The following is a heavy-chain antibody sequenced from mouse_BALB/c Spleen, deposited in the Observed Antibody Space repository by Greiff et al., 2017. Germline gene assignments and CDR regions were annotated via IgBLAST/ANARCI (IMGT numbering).Heavy chain of an antibody. J-gene: IGHJ2*01. D-gene: IGHD4-1*01. CDR1: GYSITSDYA. Sequence: EVQLQESGPGLVKPSQSLSLTCTVTGYSITSDYAWNWIRQFPGNKLEWMGYISYSGSTSYNPSLKSRISITRDTSKNQFFLQLNSVTTEDTATYYCARSPLGPFDYWGQGTTLTVSS. CDR3: ARSPLGPFDY. V-gene: IGHV3-2*02. CDR2: ISYSGST.